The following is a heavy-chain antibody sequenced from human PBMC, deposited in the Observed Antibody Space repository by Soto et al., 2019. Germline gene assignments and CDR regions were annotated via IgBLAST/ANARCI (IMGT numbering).Heavy chain of an antibody. CDR2: IQSGGRT. CDR1: GFTVSSNY. D-gene: IGHD2-15*01. CDR3: ARYGVHCSGGRGYGVPMDV. Sequence: EVQLVESGGGLVQPGGSLRLSCAASGFTVSSNYMTWVRQAPGKGLEWVSLIQSGGRTYYAGSVKGSFTISRDNSKNTLFIQMNRLRVEDSPVYYCARYGVHCSGGRGYGVPMDVWGKGTTVTVSS. V-gene: IGHV3-66*01. J-gene: IGHJ6*03.